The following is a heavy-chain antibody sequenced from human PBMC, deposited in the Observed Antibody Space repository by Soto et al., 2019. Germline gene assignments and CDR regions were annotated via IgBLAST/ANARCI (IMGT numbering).Heavy chain of an antibody. J-gene: IGHJ4*02. CDR3: AAPGEMDIITDSFDS. Sequence: QVQLVQSGAEVKKPGSSVKVSCKASGGTFSSYAISWVRQAPGQGLDWMGGISPIFGTASYAQKFQGRVTITADKSKSTAYMELSSLGSDGAAVYYCAAPGEMDIITDSFDSWGQGTLVTVSS. CDR2: ISPIFGTA. V-gene: IGHV1-69*06. CDR1: GGTFSSYA. D-gene: IGHD5-12*01.